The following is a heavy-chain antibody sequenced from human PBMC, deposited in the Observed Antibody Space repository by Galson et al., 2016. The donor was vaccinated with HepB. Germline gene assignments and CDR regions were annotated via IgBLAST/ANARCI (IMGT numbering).Heavy chain of an antibody. Sequence: SLRLSCAASGFTFSSYAMTWVRQAPRKGLEWVSGLSGSGANTYYANAVKGRFTLSRDNSKNTLYLQVNSLRAEDTALYFCARYSDSWAPFDYWGQGSLVTVSS. V-gene: IGHV3-23*01. D-gene: IGHD6-13*01. J-gene: IGHJ4*02. CDR1: GFTFSSYA. CDR2: LSGSGANT. CDR3: ARYSDSWAPFDY.